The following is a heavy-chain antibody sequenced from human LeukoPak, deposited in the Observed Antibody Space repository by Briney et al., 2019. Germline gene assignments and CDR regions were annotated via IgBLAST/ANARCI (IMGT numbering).Heavy chain of an antibody. D-gene: IGHD6-13*01. V-gene: IGHV3-33*08. J-gene: IGHJ5*02. CDR2: IWYDGSYK. CDR1: GFTLRSYW. CDR3: ARDTLIAAPKTGTVTRIGWFDT. Sequence: PGGSLRLSCAASGFTLRSYWMHWVRQAPGKGLEWVAVIWYDGSYKSYGDSVKGRFTISRDNSKNTLFLQMNSLRADDTAVYYCARDTLIAAPKTGTVTRIGWFDTWGLGTLVTVSS.